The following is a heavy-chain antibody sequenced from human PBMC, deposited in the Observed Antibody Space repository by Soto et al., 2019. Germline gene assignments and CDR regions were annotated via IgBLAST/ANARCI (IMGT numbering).Heavy chain of an antibody. Sequence: PGGSLRLSCVASGFTFSSHTMHWIRQAPGKGLEWVSYISSSGSTIYYADSVKGRFTISRDNAKNSLYLQMNSLRAEDTAVYYCARGLYYYDSSGYPGYWGQGTLVTVSS. V-gene: IGHV3-48*04. CDR3: ARGLYYYDSSGYPGY. J-gene: IGHJ4*02. CDR2: ISSSGSTI. CDR1: GFTFSSHT. D-gene: IGHD3-22*01.